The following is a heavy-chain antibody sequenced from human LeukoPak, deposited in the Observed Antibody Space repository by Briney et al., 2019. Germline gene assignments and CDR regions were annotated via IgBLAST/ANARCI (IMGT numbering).Heavy chain of an antibody. Sequence: SGTLSLTCAVSGGSISSSNWWTWIRQPPGKGLEWIGEINHIGTNNYNPSLKSRVTILLDTSKKQFSLQVTSVTAADTAVYFCAGQAVDAGAGTTSYAFDVWDQGTMVTVSS. V-gene: IGHV4-4*02. CDR2: INHIGTN. CDR1: GGSISSSNW. CDR3: AGQAVDAGAGTTSYAFDV. J-gene: IGHJ3*01. D-gene: IGHD1-14*01.